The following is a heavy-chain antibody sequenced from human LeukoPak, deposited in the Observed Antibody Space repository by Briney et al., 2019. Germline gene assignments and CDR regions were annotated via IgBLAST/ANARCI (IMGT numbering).Heavy chain of an antibody. CDR2: INPSGSST. D-gene: IGHD3-16*02. J-gene: IGHJ5*02. Sequence: ASVKVPCKASGYSFTSHYMHWVRQAPGQGLEWMGLINPSGSSTLYAQKFQGRVTMTRDMSTTTDYMELSSLRSEDTAVYYCARDNSVGDIAWWFDPWGQGTLVTVSS. V-gene: IGHV1-46*01. CDR3: ARDNSVGDIAWWFDP. CDR1: GYSFTSHY.